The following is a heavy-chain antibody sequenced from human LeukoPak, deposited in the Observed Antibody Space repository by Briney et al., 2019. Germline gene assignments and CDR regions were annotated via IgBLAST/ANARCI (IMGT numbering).Heavy chain of an antibody. V-gene: IGHV4-4*02. CDR2: IYHSGST. Sequence: SETLSLTCAVSGGSISSSYWWTWVRQPPGKGLEWIGEIYHSGSTNYNPSLESRVSISVDKSKNQFSLKLSSVTGADTAVYYCARGASTFPFDYWGQGTLVTVSS. CDR1: GGSISSSYW. J-gene: IGHJ4*02. D-gene: IGHD3-16*01. CDR3: ARGASTFPFDY.